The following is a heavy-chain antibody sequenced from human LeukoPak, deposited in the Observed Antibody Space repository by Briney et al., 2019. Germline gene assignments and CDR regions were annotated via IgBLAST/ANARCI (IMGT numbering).Heavy chain of an antibody. J-gene: IGHJ4*02. Sequence: ASVKVSCKASGDTLTGYYMHWVRQAPGQGLEWMGRINPNSGGTNYAQKFQGGVTMTRDTSISTAYMELSRLRSDDTAVYYCARDKEGVAAVLWGQGTLVTVS. V-gene: IGHV1-2*06. CDR2: INPNSGGT. CDR1: GDTLTGYY. D-gene: IGHD6-13*01. CDR3: ARDKEGVAAVL.